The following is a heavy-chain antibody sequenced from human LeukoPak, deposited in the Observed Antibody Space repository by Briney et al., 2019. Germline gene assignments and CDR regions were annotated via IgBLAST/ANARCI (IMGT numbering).Heavy chain of an antibody. CDR1: GFTFSSYA. CDR2: ISGSGGST. V-gene: IGHV3-23*01. D-gene: IGHD5-18*01. CDR3: AQAGYSYGPGNY. J-gene: IGHJ4*02. Sequence: GGSLRLSCAASGFTFSSYAMSWVRQAPGNGLEWVSAISGSGGSTYYADSVKGRFTISRDNSKNTLYLQMNSLRAEDTAVYYCAQAGYSYGPGNYWGQGTLVTVSS.